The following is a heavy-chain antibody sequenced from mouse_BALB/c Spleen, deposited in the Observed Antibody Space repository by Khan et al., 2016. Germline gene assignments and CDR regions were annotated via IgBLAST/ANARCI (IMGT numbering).Heavy chain of an antibody. CDR3: ARTARIKY. CDR2: ISYSGST. V-gene: IGHV3-2*02. Sequence: EVKLLESGPGLVKPSQSLSLTCTVTGYSITSGYGWNWIRQFPGNKLELMGFISYSGSTNYNPSLTSRISITRDTSKNQVFLQLNFVTTADTATYYCARTARIKYWGQGTTLTASS. D-gene: IGHD1-2*01. CDR1: GYSITSGYG. J-gene: IGHJ2*01.